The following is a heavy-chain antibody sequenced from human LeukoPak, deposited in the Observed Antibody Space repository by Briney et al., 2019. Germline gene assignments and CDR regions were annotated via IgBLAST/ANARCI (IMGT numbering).Heavy chain of an antibody. V-gene: IGHV4-38-2*02. CDR1: GYSISSGCY. CDR2: IYHSGST. J-gene: IGHJ4*02. CDR3: TGKYYYDSSGYYYADY. D-gene: IGHD3-22*01. Sequence: SETLSLTCTVSGYSISSGCYWGWIRQPPGKGLEWIGSIYHSGSTYYNPSLKSRLTISLDTSKNQFSLKLSSVTAADTAVYYCTGKYYYDSSGYYYADYWGQGTLVTVSS.